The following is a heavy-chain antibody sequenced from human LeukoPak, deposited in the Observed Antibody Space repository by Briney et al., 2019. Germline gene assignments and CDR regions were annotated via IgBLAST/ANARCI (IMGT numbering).Heavy chain of an antibody. CDR2: INPNSGGT. CDR3: ARDRSNYDFWSGSFDY. J-gene: IGHJ4*02. CDR1: GYTFTSYY. D-gene: IGHD3-3*01. Sequence: WASVKVSCKASGYTFTSYYMHWVRQAPGQGLEWMGWINPNSGGTNYAQKFQGRVTMTRDTSISTAYMELSRLRSDDTAVYYCARDRSNYDFWSGSFDYWGQGTLVTVSS. V-gene: IGHV1-2*02.